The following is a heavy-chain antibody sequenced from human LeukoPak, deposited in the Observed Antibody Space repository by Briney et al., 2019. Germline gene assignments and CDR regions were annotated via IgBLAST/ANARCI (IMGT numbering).Heavy chain of an antibody. CDR3: ARQVAVAAWEY. Sequence: GESLKISCKGSGYSFISYWIGWVRLMPRKGLEWMGIIYPSAFETRYSPSLEGQVTISDDKSISTAYLQWSSLKASDTAMYYCARQVAVAAWEYWGQGTLVTVSS. V-gene: IGHV5-51*01. CDR1: GYSFISYW. J-gene: IGHJ4*02. D-gene: IGHD6-19*01. CDR2: IYPSAFET.